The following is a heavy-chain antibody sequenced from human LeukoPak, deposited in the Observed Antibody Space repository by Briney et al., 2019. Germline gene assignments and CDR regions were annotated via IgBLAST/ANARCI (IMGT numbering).Heavy chain of an antibody. D-gene: IGHD6-19*01. Sequence: GGSLRLSCAASGFTFSSYEMNWVRRAPGKGLEWVSYISSRSSYIDYADSLKGRFTISRDNAKNSLYLQMNSLRAEDTAVYYCARGKEPVAGSLSHFDYWGQGTLVTVSS. CDR2: ISSRSSYI. CDR3: ARGKEPVAGSLSHFDY. V-gene: IGHV3-21*05. CDR1: GFTFSSYE. J-gene: IGHJ4*02.